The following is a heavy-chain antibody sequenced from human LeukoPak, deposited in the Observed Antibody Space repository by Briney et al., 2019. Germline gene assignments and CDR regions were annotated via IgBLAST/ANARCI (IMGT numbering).Heavy chain of an antibody. CDR2: ISYDGSNK. D-gene: IGHD3-10*01. Sequence: LSLTCAVSGDSISSSNWWSWVRQPPGKGLEWVAVISYDGSNKYYADSVKGRFTISRDNSKNTLYLQMNSLRAEDTAVYYCAKDFAGSNAFDIWGQGTMATVSS. CDR3: AKDFAGSNAFDI. V-gene: IGHV3-30*18. CDR1: GDSISSSN. J-gene: IGHJ3*02.